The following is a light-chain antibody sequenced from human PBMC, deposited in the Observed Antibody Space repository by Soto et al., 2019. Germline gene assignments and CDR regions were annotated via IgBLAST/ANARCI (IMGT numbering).Light chain of an antibody. J-gene: IGKJ1*01. Sequence: EIVLTQSPGTLSLSPGERATLSCRASQSVSSSYLAWYQQKPGQAPRLLIYGASSRATGIPDRFSGSGSGTDFTLTISRLEPVDFAVYYCQPYGSSPPTFGQGTKVEIK. CDR3: QPYGSSPPT. CDR1: QSVSSSY. V-gene: IGKV3-20*01. CDR2: GAS.